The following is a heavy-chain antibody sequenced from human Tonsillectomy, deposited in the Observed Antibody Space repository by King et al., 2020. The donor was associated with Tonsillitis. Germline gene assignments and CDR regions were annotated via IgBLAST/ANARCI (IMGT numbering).Heavy chain of an antibody. D-gene: IGHD3-22*01. CDR1: GGSFSGNY. V-gene: IGHV4-34*01. CDR2: INHSGST. J-gene: IGHJ4*02. CDR3: ARGPHYYDSSGYIRLDY. Sequence: VQLQQWGAGLLKPSETLSLTCAVYGGSFSGNYWSWIRQPPGKGLEWIGEINHSGSTNYKPSLKSRVTISVDTSKNQFSLKLSFVTAADTAVYYCARGPHYYDSSGYIRLDYWGQGTLVTVSS.